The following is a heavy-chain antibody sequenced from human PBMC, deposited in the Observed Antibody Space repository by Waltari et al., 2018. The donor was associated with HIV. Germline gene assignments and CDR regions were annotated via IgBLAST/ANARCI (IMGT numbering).Heavy chain of an antibody. V-gene: IGHV3-30*01. D-gene: IGHD3-10*01. J-gene: IGHJ4*02. Sequence: QVQLVESGGGVVQPGRSLRLSCVVSGFTFRNYAMHWVRQAPGKVLEWVAVISYDGNERYYADSVKGRFTVSRGNSRNTLYLQMDSLRPEDTAVYYCARGRGGPDYWGQGTLVTVSS. CDR3: ARGRGGPDY. CDR1: GFTFRNYA. CDR2: ISYDGNER.